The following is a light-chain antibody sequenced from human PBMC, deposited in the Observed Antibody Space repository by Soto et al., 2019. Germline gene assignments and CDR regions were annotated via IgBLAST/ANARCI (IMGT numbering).Light chain of an antibody. CDR1: SSDVGNYDY. V-gene: IGLV2-11*01. CDR2: DVI. J-gene: IGLJ1*01. Sequence: QSALTQPRSVSGSPGQSVTLSCTGTSSDVGNYDYVSWYQQHPGMAPKLIIYDVIKRPSGVPDRFSGSKSGNTASLTISGLQAEDEADYYCCSYAGSYIQYVFGTGTKATVL. CDR3: CSYAGSYIQYV.